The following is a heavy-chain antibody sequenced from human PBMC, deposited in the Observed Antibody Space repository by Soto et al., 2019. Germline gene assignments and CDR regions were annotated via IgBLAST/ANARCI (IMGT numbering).Heavy chain of an antibody. D-gene: IGHD6-19*01. CDR1: GFSLSTSGMC. Sequence: QSGPTLVNPTQTLTLTCTFSGFSLSTSGMCVSWIRQPPGKALEWLALIDWDDDKYYSTSLKTRLTISKDTSKNQVVLTMTNMDPVDTATYYCARFPVRAVAGTPLTYGMDVWGQGTTVTVSS. CDR3: ARFPVRAVAGTPLTYGMDV. CDR2: IDWDDDK. V-gene: IGHV2-70*01. J-gene: IGHJ6*02.